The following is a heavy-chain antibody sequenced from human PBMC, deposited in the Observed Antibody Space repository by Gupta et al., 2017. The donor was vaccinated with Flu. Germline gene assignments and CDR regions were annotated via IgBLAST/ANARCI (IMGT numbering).Heavy chain of an antibody. D-gene: IGHD2-15*01. J-gene: IGHJ6*02. Sequence: QVQLVESGGGVVQPGRSLRLSCAASGFSFRSYGMHWVRQAPGKGLEWVAAISYDGRRTYYEDSVKGRFTISRDNSKNTVSLRMNSLTSKDTAVYYCAKDDGCSGGSCHNYDYWYGLDVWGQGTTVTVSS. CDR1: GFSFRSYG. CDR2: ISYDGRRT. V-gene: IGHV3-30*18. CDR3: AKDDGCSGGSCHNYDYWYGLDV.